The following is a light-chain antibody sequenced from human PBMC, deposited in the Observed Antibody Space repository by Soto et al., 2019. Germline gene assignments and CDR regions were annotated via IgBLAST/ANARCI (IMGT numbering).Light chain of an antibody. CDR1: QVVRNH. Sequence: DIQMTQSPSYVSASLGDKVTITCRASQVVRNHLAWYQQKPGKAPVLLIFDASTLKTGVPSSCSGDGSGSDFTLTISGLQPEDLGTYFCQQGHTFPTTFGQGTRLDIK. V-gene: IGKV1-12*01. J-gene: IGKJ5*01. CDR3: QQGHTFPTT. CDR2: DAS.